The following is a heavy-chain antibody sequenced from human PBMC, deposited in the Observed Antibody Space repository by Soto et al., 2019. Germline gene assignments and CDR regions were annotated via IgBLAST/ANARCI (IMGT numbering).Heavy chain of an antibody. J-gene: IGHJ4*02. CDR2: ISAHNDNT. V-gene: IGHV1-18*01. CDR3: ARGRYGDY. CDR1: GYTFTSYG. D-gene: IGHD1-1*01. Sequence: SGAEVKKPGASVKVSCKCSGYTFTSYGITWVRQAPGQGLEWMGWISAHNDNTDYAQKLQGRVTVTRDTSTSTAYMELRSLRSDDTAVYYCARGRYGDYWGQGALVTVSS.